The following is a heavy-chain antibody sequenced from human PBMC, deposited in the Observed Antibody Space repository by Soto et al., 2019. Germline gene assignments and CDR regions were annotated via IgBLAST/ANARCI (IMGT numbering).Heavy chain of an antibody. D-gene: IGHD3-10*01. V-gene: IGHV1-69*02. CDR3: ASAQIGSGSYYGIDY. Sequence: ASVKVSCKASGGTFSSYTISWVRQAPGQGLEWMGRIIPILGIANYAQKFQGRVTITADKSTSTAYMELSSLRSEDTAVYYCASAQIGSGSYYGIDYWGQGTLVTVSS. J-gene: IGHJ4*02. CDR2: IIPILGIA. CDR1: GGTFSSYT.